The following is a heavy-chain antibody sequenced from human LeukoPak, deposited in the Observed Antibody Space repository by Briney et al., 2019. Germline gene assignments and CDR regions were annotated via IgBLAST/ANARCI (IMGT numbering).Heavy chain of an antibody. D-gene: IGHD3-3*01. CDR1: GFTFDDYA. Sequence: GGSLRLSCAASGFTFDDYAMHWVRQAPGRGLEWVSGISWNSGSIGYADSVKGRFTISRDNAKNSLYLQMNSLRAEDTALYYCARGYDFWSGYPPGSNWFDPWGQGTLVTVSS. J-gene: IGHJ5*02. V-gene: IGHV3-9*01. CDR3: ARGYDFWSGYPPGSNWFDP. CDR2: ISWNSGSI.